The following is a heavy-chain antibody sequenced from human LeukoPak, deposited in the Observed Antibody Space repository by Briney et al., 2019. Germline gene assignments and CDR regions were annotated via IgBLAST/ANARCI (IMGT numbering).Heavy chain of an antibody. CDR3: ARERTVVGSGNLSKVTAIIYDFYC. CDR2: IIPILGIA. Sequence: GSSVNVSCKASGGTFSSYAISWVRQAPGQGLEWMGRIIPILGIANYAQKFQGRVTITADKSTSTAYMELSSLRSEDTALYYCARERTVVGSGNLSKVTAIIYDFYCWGQGTLVTVAS. J-gene: IGHJ4*02. D-gene: IGHD2-21*02. V-gene: IGHV1-69*04. CDR1: GGTFSSYA.